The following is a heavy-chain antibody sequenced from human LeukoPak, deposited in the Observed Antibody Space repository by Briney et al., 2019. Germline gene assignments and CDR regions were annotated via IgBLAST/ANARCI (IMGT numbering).Heavy chain of an antibody. D-gene: IGHD5-24*01. CDR3: ARGPNYPSPSPFDY. Sequence: PSGTLSLTCAVSGGSISSYYWSWIRQPPGKGLEWIGCIYYSGSTDYNPSLKSRVTISVDTSKNQFSLKLSSVTAADTAVYYCARGPNYPSPSPFDYWGQGTLVTVSS. J-gene: IGHJ4*02. CDR1: GGSISSYY. V-gene: IGHV4-59*08. CDR2: IYYSGST.